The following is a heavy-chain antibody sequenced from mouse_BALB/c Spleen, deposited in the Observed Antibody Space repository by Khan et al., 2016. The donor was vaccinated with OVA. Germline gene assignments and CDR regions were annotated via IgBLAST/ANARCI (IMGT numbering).Heavy chain of an antibody. D-gene: IGHD1-1*01. CDR1: GFSLTGYG. CDR2: IWGDGST. Sequence: QVQLKESGPGLVAPSQSLSITCTVSGFSLTGYGVNWVRQPPGKGLEWLGMIWGDGSTDYNSALNSRLSISKDNSKSQVFLKMNSLQTDDTARDCCARVTSVVDAMDHWGQGTSVTVSS. CDR3: ARVTSVVDAMDH. J-gene: IGHJ4*01. V-gene: IGHV2-6-7*01.